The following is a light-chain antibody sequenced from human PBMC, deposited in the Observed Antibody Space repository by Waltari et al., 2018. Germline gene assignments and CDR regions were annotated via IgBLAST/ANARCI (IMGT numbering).Light chain of an antibody. V-gene: IGKV3-15*01. CDR2: GAS. CDR1: QSVSSN. CDR3: QQYNNWPRWT. J-gene: IGKJ1*01. Sequence: EIVTPQSPATLSVSPGERATLPCRASQSVSSNLAWSQQKPGQAPRLLIYGASTRATGIPARFSGSGSGTEFTLTISSLQSEDFAVYYCQQYNNWPRWTFGQGTKVEIK.